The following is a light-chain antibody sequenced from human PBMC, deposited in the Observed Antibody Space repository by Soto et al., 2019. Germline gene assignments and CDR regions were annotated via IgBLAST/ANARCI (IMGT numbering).Light chain of an antibody. J-gene: IGKJ1*01. V-gene: IGKV2-30*01. CDR2: KVS. CDR3: RRVTIWRT. Sequence: DVVLTQSPLSLPVTLGQPASISCRSSQSLVFSDGNTYLNWFHQRPGQSPRRLIYKVSNRDSGVPDGLVASGSGTDFPLKISRVESEDGGVYYCRRVTIWRTFGKGTKLETK. CDR1: QSLVFSDGNTY.